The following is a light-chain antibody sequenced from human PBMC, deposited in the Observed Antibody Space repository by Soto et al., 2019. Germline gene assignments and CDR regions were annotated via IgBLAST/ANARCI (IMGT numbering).Light chain of an antibody. Sequence: EIVLTQSPGTLSLSPGERATLSCKASQSVSSSCLAWYQQKPGQAPRLLIYDASSRATGNPARFSGSGSGTDFTLTISSLEPEDFAVYYCQQRSNWPITFGQGTRLEIK. CDR1: QSVSSSC. V-gene: IGKV3D-20*02. CDR3: QQRSNWPIT. CDR2: DAS. J-gene: IGKJ5*01.